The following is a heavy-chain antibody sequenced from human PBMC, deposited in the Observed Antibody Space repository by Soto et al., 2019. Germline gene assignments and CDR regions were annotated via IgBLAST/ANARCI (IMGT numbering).Heavy chain of an antibody. J-gene: IGHJ4*02. Sequence: GESLKISCTGSGYAFTSYWIAWVRQMPGKGLEWMGIIYPGDSDTRYSPSFQGQVTISADKSITTAYLQWSSLKASDTAMYYCARHPRGWYSGGDYWGQGTLVTASS. D-gene: IGHD6-19*01. CDR2: IYPGDSDT. CDR3: ARHPRGWYSGGDY. CDR1: GYAFTSYW. V-gene: IGHV5-51*01.